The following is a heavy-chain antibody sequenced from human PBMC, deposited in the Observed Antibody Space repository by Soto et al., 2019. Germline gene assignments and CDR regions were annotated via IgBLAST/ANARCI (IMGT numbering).Heavy chain of an antibody. V-gene: IGHV3-33*01. CDR3: AREWTTPGAFDI. CDR1: GFTFSSYG. Sequence: GGSLRLSCAASGFTFSSYGMHWVRQAPGKGLEWVAVIWYDGSNKYYADSVKGRFTISRDNSKNTLYLQMNSLRAEDTAVYYCAREWTTPGAFDIWGQGTMVTVSS. J-gene: IGHJ3*02. D-gene: IGHD4-17*01. CDR2: IWYDGSNK.